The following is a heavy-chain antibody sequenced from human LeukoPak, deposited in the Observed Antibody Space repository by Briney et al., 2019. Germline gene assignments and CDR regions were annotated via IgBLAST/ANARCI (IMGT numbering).Heavy chain of an antibody. Sequence: PGGSLRLSCAASGFTFDDYTMHWVRQAPGKGLEWVSLISWDGVSTHYAGSMKGRFTISRDNNKNSLYLQMNGLRTEDTALCYCAKGRSGWYVLDYWGQGTLVTVSS. J-gene: IGHJ4*02. D-gene: IGHD6-19*01. CDR3: AKGRSGWYVLDY. CDR1: GFTFDDYT. CDR2: ISWDGVST. V-gene: IGHV3-43*01.